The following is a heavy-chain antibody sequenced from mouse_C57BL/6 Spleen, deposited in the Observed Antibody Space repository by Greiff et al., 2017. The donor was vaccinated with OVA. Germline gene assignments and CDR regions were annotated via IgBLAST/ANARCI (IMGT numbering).Heavy chain of an antibody. D-gene: IGHD4-1*01. CDR3: ARGELGRSYFDY. J-gene: IGHJ2*01. CDR1: GYSITSGYY. CDR2: ISYDGSN. Sequence: EVKLVESGPGLVKPSQSLSLTCSVTGYSITSGYYWNWIRQFPGNKLEWMGYISYDGSNNYNPSLKNRISITRDTSKNQFFLKLNSVTTEDTATYYCARGELGRSYFDYWGQGTTLTVSS. V-gene: IGHV3-6*01.